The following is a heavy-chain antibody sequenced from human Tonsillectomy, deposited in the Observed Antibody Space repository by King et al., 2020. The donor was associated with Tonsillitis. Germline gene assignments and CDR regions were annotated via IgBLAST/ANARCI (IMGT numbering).Heavy chain of an antibody. CDR2: ISSSSSYT. CDR3: ARDGIDDILRIDY. V-gene: IGHV3-11*06. D-gene: IGHD3-9*01. J-gene: IGHJ4*02. Sequence: VQLVESGGGLVKPGGSLRLSCAASGFTFSDYYMSWIRQAPGKGLEWVSYISSSSSYTNYADSVKGRFTISRDNAKNSLYLQMNSLRAEDTAVYYCARDGIDDILRIDYWGQGTLVTVSS. CDR1: GFTFSDYY.